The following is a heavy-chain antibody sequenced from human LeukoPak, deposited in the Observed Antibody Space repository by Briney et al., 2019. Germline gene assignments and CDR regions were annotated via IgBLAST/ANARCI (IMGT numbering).Heavy chain of an antibody. J-gene: IGHJ4*02. D-gene: IGHD5-12*01. CDR1: GFTFSSYA. V-gene: IGHV3-64*01. CDR3: AKGDSGYDHSDY. CDR2: ISSNGGST. Sequence: GGSLRLSCAASGFTFSSYAMHWVRQAPGKGLEYVSAISSNGGSTYYANSVKGRFTISRDNSKNTLYLQMNSLRAEDTAVYYCAKGDSGYDHSDYWGQGTLVTVSS.